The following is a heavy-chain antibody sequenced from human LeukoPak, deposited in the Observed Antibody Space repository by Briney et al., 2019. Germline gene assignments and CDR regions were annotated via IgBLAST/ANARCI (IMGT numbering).Heavy chain of an antibody. CDR2: ISSGSSDI. J-gene: IGHJ4*02. CDR1: GFTFSSYS. CDR3: ARGEGSGCYYPPFY. V-gene: IGHV3-21*04. Sequence: GGSPRLSCAASGFTFSSYSMSWVREAPGKGLECVSSISSGSSDIYYADSVKGRFTISRDNAKNSLYLQMISLRAEDTALYYCARGEGSGCYYPPFYWGQGTLVTVSS. D-gene: IGHD3-22*01.